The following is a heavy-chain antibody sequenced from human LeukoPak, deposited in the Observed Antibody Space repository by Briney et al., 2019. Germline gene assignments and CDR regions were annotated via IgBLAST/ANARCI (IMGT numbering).Heavy chain of an antibody. CDR1: GFTFTNAW. CDR3: ATVYWHFDL. V-gene: IGHV3-15*01. J-gene: IGHJ2*01. Sequence: PGGSLRLSCAASGFTFTNAWMSWVRQAPGKGREGVGLIRSKTDGGSTDYAASVKGRFTISRDDSKNTLHLQMSSLKTEDTAVYYCATVYWHFDLWGRGTLVSVSA. CDR2: IRSKTDGGST.